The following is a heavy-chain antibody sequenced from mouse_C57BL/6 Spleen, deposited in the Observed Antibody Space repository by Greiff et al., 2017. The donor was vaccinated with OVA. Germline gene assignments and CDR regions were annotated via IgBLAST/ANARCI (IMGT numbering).Heavy chain of an antibody. CDR2: ISSVSSTI. J-gene: IGHJ3*01. V-gene: IGHV5-17*01. D-gene: IGHD1-1*01. Sequence: EVKLMESGGGLVKPGGSLKLSCAASGFTFSDYGMHWVRQAPEKGLEWVAYISSVSSTIYYADTVKGRFTISRDNAKNTLFLQMTSLRSEDTAMYYCARGSLRYPSYWGQGTLVTVSA. CDR3: ARGSLRYPSY. CDR1: GFTFSDYG.